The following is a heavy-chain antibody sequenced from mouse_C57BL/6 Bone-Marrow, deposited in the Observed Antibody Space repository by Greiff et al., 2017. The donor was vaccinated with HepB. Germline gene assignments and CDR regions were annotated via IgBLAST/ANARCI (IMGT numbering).Heavy chain of an antibody. CDR1: GFTFSSYA. D-gene: IGHD2-12*01. J-gene: IGHJ3*01. CDR3: ARVGLRRFAY. V-gene: IGHV5-4*01. Sequence: DVQLVESGGGLVKPGGSLKLSCAASGFTFSSYAMSWVRQTPEKRLEWVATISDGGSYTYYPDNVKGRFTISRDNAKNNLYLQMSHLKSEDTAMYYCARVGLRRFAYWAKGLWSLSLQ. CDR2: ISDGGSYT.